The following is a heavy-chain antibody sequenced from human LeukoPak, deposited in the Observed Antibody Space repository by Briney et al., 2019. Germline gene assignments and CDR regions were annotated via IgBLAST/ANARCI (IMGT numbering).Heavy chain of an antibody. Sequence: PSETLSLTCSVSGYSISSGYYWGWIRQPPGKGLEWIGSIYYSGSTYYNPSLKSRVTISVDTSKNQFSLKLSSVTAVDTAVYYCARDSGGSYYRFDYWGQGTLVTVSS. V-gene: IGHV4-38-2*02. J-gene: IGHJ4*02. D-gene: IGHD1-26*01. CDR3: ARDSGGSYYRFDY. CDR2: IYYSGST. CDR1: GYSISSGYY.